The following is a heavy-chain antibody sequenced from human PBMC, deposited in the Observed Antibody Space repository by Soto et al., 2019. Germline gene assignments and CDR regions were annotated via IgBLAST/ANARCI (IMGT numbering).Heavy chain of an antibody. CDR2: INPNSGGT. Sequence: ASGKVSCRASGYTFTGYYMHWVRQAPGQGLEWMGWINPNSGGTNYAQKIQGRVTMTRDTSISTAYMELSRLRSDDTAVYYCARVRGYSSSWYEVDPWGQGTLVTVSS. CDR3: ARVRGYSSSWYEVDP. V-gene: IGHV1-2*02. CDR1: GYTFTGYY. D-gene: IGHD6-13*01. J-gene: IGHJ5*02.